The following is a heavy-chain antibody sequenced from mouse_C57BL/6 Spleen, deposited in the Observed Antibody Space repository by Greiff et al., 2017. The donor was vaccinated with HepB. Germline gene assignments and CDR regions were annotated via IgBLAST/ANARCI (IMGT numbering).Heavy chain of an antibody. V-gene: IGHV1-53*01. CDR2: INPSNGGT. CDR1: GYTFTTYW. Sequence: QVQLQQPGTELVKPGASVKLSCKASGYTFTTYWMHWVKQRPGQGLEWIGNINPSNGGTNYNEKFKSKATLTVDKSSSTAYMQLSSLTSEDSAVYYCARGAIYYPYAMDYWGQRTSVTVSS. J-gene: IGHJ4*01. CDR3: ARGAIYYPYAMDY. D-gene: IGHD1-1*01.